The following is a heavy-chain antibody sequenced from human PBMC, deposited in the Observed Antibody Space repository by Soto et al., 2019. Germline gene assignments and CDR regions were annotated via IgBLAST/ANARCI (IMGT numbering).Heavy chain of an antibody. V-gene: IGHV4-39*01. D-gene: IGHD2-2*02. J-gene: IGHJ6*02. CDR2: IYYSGST. CDR1: GGSISSSSYY. CDR3: ARQGDIVVVPAAIGYYGMDV. Sequence: SETLSLTCTVSGGSISSSSYYWGWIRQPPGKGLEWIGSIYYSGSTYYNPSLKSRVTISVDTSKNQFSLKLSSVTAADTAVYYCARQGDIVVVPAAIGYYGMDVWGQGTTVTVSS.